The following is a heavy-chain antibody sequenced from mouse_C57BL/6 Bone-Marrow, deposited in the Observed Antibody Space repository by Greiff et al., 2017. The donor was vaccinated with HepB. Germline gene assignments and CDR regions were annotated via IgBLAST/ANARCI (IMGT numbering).Heavy chain of an antibody. D-gene: IGHD2-3*01. Sequence: QVQLQQSGPGLVQPSQRLSITCTVSGFSLTSYGVHWFRQSPGKGLEWLGVIWRGGSTDYNAAFMSRLSITKDNSKSQVFFKMNSLQADDTARYCCAKDRDGYYYDMDYWGQGTSVTVSS. CDR3: AKDRDGYYYDMDY. CDR2: IWRGGST. CDR1: GFSLTSYG. J-gene: IGHJ4*01. V-gene: IGHV2-5*01.